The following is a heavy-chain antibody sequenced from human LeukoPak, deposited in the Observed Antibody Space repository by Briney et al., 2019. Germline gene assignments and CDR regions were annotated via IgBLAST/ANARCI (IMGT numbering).Heavy chain of an antibody. J-gene: IGHJ4*02. CDR3: AKDLERHIVVVTASAVDY. D-gene: IGHD2-21*02. V-gene: IGHV3-30*18. CDR1: GFTFSSYG. CDR2: ISYDGSNK. Sequence: GRSLRLSCAASGFTFSSYGMHWVRQAPGKGLEWVAVISYDGSNKYYADSVKGRFTISRDNSKNTLYLQMNSLRAEVTAVYYCAKDLERHIVVVTASAVDYWGQGTLVTVSS.